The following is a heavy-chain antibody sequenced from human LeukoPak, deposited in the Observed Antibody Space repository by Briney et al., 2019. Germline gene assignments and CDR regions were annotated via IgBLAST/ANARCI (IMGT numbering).Heavy chain of an antibody. J-gene: IGHJ4*02. Sequence: GGSLRLSCAASGFTFSSYIMNWARQAPGKGLEWVSSISSSSYIYYADSVKGRFTISRDNAKNSLYLQMNSLRAEGTAVYYWARDEAIFGVVDNFDYWGQGTLVTVSS. CDR1: GFTFSSYI. CDR3: ARDEAIFGVVDNFDY. CDR2: ISSSSYI. V-gene: IGHV3-21*01. D-gene: IGHD3-3*01.